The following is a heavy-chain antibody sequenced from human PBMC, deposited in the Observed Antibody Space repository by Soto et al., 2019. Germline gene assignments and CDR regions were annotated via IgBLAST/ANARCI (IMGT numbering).Heavy chain of an antibody. J-gene: IGHJ4*02. V-gene: IGHV3-23*01. CDR2: ITGSGGST. CDR3: AKDYDSSPFMWDY. Sequence: EVQLLESGGGLVQPGGSLRLSCAASGFTFSSYAMSWVRQAPGKGLEWFSAITGSGGSTYYADSVKGRFTISRDNSKNTLYLQMNSLRAEDTAVYYCAKDYDSSPFMWDYWGQGTLVNVSA. D-gene: IGHD3-22*01. CDR1: GFTFSSYA.